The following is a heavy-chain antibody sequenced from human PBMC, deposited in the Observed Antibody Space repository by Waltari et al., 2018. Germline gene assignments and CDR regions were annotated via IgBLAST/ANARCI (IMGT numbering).Heavy chain of an antibody. CDR2: IHLDGSGT. J-gene: IGHJ4*02. CDR3: ARGLIEAVAYGEY. D-gene: IGHD5-12*01. Sequence: DVQLVESGGGLVRPGGSLRLSCVTSGFSLRGYWIHWVRQAPGQGLDWVSAIHLDGSGTWYADSVRGRFIISRDRARDTVYLQMDSLRGEDTAVYYCARGLIEAVAYGEYWGQGTLVTVSS. CDR1: GFSLRGYW. V-gene: IGHV3-74*01.